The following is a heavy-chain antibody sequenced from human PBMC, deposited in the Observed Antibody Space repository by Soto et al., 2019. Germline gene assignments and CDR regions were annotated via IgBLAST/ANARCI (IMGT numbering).Heavy chain of an antibody. CDR3: ANFWSGGSGSYHSRYYYYGMDV. J-gene: IGHJ6*02. D-gene: IGHD3-10*01. CDR2: ISGSGGST. CDR1: GFTFSSYA. V-gene: IGHV3-23*01. Sequence: GGSLRLSCAASGFTFSSYAMSWVRQAPRKGLEWVSAISGSGGSTYYADSVKGRFTISRDNSKNTLYLQMNSLRAEDTAVYYCANFWSGGSGSYHSRYYYYGMDVWGQGTTVTVSS.